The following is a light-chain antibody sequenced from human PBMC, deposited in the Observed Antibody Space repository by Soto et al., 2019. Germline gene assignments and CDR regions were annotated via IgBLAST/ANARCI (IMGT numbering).Light chain of an antibody. CDR1: QSISSW. CDR3: QQYNNYPWT. J-gene: IGKJ1*01. V-gene: IGKV1-5*03. Sequence: DSQMTQSPSTLSASVGDRVTITCRASQSISSWLAWYQQKPGKAPKLLIYKASSLESGVPSRFSGSGSGTEFTLTISSLQPDYFATYYCQQYNNYPWTFGQGTKVEIK. CDR2: KAS.